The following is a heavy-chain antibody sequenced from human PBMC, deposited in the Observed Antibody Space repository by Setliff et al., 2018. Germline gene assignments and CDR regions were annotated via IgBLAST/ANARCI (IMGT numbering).Heavy chain of an antibody. CDR3: AREAPGYAFDI. Sequence: PSETLSLTCTVSGGSISSGDYYWSWIRQPPGKGLEWIGYIYYSGSTYYNPSLKSRVTISVDTSKNQFSLELSSVTAADTAVYYCAREAPGYAFDIWGQGTMVTVSS. J-gene: IGHJ3*02. V-gene: IGHV4-30-4*08. CDR1: GGSISSGDYY. CDR2: IYYSGST. D-gene: IGHD1-1*01.